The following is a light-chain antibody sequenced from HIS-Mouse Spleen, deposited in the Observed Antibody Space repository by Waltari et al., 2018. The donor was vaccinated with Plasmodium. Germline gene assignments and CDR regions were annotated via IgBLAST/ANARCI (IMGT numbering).Light chain of an antibody. J-gene: IGLJ2*01. CDR3: SSYTSSSTVV. CDR2: DVS. V-gene: IGLV2-14*03. CDR1: SSDVGGYNY. Sequence: QSALTQPASVSGSPGQSITISCTGTSSDVGGYNYVSWYQQHPGKAPKLMIYDVSNRPSGVSNRFSGPKSGNTASLTSSGLQAEDEADYYCSSYTSSSTVVVGGGTKLTV.